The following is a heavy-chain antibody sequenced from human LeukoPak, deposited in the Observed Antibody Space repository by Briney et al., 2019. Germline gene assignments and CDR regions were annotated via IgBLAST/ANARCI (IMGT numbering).Heavy chain of an antibody. CDR1: GGSISSVDYY. CDR2: IYYSGST. J-gene: IGHJ3*02. V-gene: IGHV4-30-4*01. CDR3: ARLGIDYDILTGYIPDAFDI. Sequence: SETLSLTCTVSGGSISSVDYYWSWIRQPPGKGLEWIGYIYYSGSTYYDPSLKSRVMISVDASKNQFSLKLSSVTAADTAVYYCARLGIDYDILTGYIPDAFDIWGQGTMVTVSS. D-gene: IGHD3-9*01.